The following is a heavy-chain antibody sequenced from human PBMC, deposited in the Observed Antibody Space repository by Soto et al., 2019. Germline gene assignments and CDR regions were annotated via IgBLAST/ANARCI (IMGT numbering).Heavy chain of an antibody. J-gene: IGHJ5*02. CDR1: GDSIISSDFY. D-gene: IGHD3-3*02. V-gene: IGHV4-39*01. Sequence: SETLSLTCTVSGDSIISSDFYWGWVRQPPGKGLEWIGSIFYLGSSYYNPPLKSRVTMSVDTSKNQFSLRLRSVTAADTALYFCARHSLALRKNNWFDPWGQGIMVTVSS. CDR3: ARHSLALRKNNWFDP. CDR2: IFYLGSS.